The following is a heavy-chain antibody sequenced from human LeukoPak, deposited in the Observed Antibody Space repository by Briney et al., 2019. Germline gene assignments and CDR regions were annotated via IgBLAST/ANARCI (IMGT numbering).Heavy chain of an antibody. D-gene: IGHD6-13*01. J-gene: IGHJ4*02. V-gene: IGHV4-30-4*03. CDR3: SIAAAGTGFDY. CDR1: GGSISSGDYY. CDR2: IYYSGST. Sequence: PSQTLSLTCTVSGGSISSGDYYWSWIRQPPGKGLEWIGYIYYSGSTYYNPSLKSRVTISVDTSKNQFSLKLSSVTAADTAVYYCSIAAAGTGFDYWGQGTLVTVSS.